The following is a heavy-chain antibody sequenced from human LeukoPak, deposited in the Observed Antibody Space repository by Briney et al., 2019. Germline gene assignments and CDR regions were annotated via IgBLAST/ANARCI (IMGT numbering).Heavy chain of an antibody. J-gene: IGHJ4*02. CDR2: VAYDGFNK. CDR3: ARIQVGGHYDILTGYYLDY. CDR1: GFTFSSYA. V-gene: IGHV3-30-3*01. D-gene: IGHD3-9*01. Sequence: PGGSLRLSCAASGFTFSSYAMHWVRQTPGKGLEWVAVVAYDGFNKYYADSVKGRFTISRDNSKNTLSLQMSSLGAEDTAVYYCARIQVGGHYDILTGYYLDYWGQGTLVTVPS.